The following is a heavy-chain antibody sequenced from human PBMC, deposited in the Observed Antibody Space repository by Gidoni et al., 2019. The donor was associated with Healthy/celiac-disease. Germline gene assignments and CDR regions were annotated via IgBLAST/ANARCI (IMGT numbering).Heavy chain of an antibody. CDR2: ISWNSGSI. Sequence: EVQLVESGGGLVQPGRSLRLSCAASGFTFDDYAIPWVRQAPGKGLEWVSGISWNSGSIGYADSVKGRFTISRDNAKNSLYLQMNSLRAEDTALYYCAKGPYYYGSGSYYRGAFDIWGQGTMVTVSS. V-gene: IGHV3-9*01. CDR3: AKGPYYYGSGSYYRGAFDI. J-gene: IGHJ3*02. D-gene: IGHD3-10*01. CDR1: GFTFDDYA.